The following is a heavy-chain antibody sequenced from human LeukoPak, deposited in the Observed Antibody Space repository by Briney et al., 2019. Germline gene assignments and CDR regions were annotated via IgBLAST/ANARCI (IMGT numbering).Heavy chain of an antibody. Sequence: ASVKVSCKASRYTFSGNVMHWVRQAPGQGLEWMGIINPSGGSTSYAQKFQGRVTMTRDTSTSTVYMELSSLRSEDTAVYYCARDGTVSSFDYWGQGTLVTVSS. J-gene: IGHJ4*02. CDR3: ARDGTVSSFDY. V-gene: IGHV1-46*01. D-gene: IGHD1-14*01. CDR2: INPSGGST. CDR1: RYTFSGNV.